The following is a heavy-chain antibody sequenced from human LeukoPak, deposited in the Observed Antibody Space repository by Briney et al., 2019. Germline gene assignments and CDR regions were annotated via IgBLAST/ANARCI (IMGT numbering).Heavy chain of an antibody. Sequence: SGGSLRLSCAASGFTFSSYGMHWVRQAPGKGLEWVAVIWYDGSKKYYGDSVKGRFTISRDSSKNTLYLQMNSLRAEDTAIYYCARERTFSGSYGNFDYWGQGTLVTVSS. J-gene: IGHJ4*02. D-gene: IGHD1-26*01. CDR2: IWYDGSKK. V-gene: IGHV3-33*08. CDR3: ARERTFSGSYGNFDY. CDR1: GFTFSSYG.